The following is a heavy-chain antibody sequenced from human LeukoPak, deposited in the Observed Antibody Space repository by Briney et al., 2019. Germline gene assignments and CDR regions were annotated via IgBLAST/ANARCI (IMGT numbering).Heavy chain of an antibody. V-gene: IGHV4-34*01. CDR1: GGSFSGYY. CDR3: ARERRPYCSSTSCYSMFVDY. J-gene: IGHJ4*02. Sequence: SETLSLTCAVYGGSFSGYYWSWVRQPPGKGLEWIGEINHSGSTNYNPSLKSRVTISVDTSKNQFSLKLSSVTAADTAVYYCARERRPYCSSTSCYSMFVDYWGQGTLVTVSS. CDR2: INHSGST. D-gene: IGHD2-2*01.